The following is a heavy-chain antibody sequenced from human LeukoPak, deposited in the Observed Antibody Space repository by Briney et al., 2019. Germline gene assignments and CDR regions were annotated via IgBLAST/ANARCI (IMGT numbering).Heavy chain of an antibody. CDR3: AKQEPIYYDSSGYSSFDY. D-gene: IGHD3-22*01. CDR1: GFTFSSYA. CDR2: ISGSGGST. Sequence: PGGSLRLSCAASGFTFSSYAMSWVRQAPGKGLEWVSAISGSGGSTYYADSVKGRFTISRDNSKNTLYLQMNSLRAEDTAVYYCAKQEPIYYDSSGYSSFDYWGQGTLVTVSS. J-gene: IGHJ4*02. V-gene: IGHV3-23*01.